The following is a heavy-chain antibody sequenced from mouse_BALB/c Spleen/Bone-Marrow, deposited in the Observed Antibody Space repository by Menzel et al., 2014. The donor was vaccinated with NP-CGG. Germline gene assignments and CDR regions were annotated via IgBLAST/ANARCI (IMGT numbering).Heavy chain of an antibody. CDR3: ARGGHDSSLDY. V-gene: IGHV1-69*01. CDR1: GYTFTDKW. J-gene: IGHJ4*01. CDR2: IDTSDSYI. D-gene: IGHD2-4*01. Sequence: QVQLQQSGAEFVMPGASVKMSCKASGYTFTDKWMHWVKQRPGQGLEWIGAIDTSDSYINYNQKFKGKASLTVDASSSTAYMHLSSLTSDDSAVYYCARGGHDSSLDYWGQGTSGIVSS.